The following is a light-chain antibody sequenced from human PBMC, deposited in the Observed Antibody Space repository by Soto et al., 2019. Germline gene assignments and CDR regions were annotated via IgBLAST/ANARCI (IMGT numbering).Light chain of an antibody. V-gene: IGKV1-17*01. CDR2: SAS. CDR1: QDIKYD. Sequence: DIQVTQSPASLSASVGDKVTITCRASQDIKYDLGWYQQKPGTAPKRLIYSASTLQSGVPSRFSGSGSETEFTLTISSLQPEDFATYYCLQYRSFPWTFGQGTKVELK. J-gene: IGKJ1*01. CDR3: LQYRSFPWT.